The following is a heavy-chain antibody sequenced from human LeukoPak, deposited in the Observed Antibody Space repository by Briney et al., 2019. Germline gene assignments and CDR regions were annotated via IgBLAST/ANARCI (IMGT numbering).Heavy chain of an antibody. CDR1: GGSISSSSYY. Sequence: SETLSLTCTVSGGSISSSSYYWSWIRQPAGKGLEWIGRIFTSGGTNYNPSLKSRVTMSLDTSKNQFSLNLTSVTAADTAIYYCAGRFLDYYWYFDLWGRGTLVTVSS. J-gene: IGHJ2*01. CDR2: IFTSGGT. CDR3: AGRFLDYYWYFDL. D-gene: IGHD3/OR15-3a*01. V-gene: IGHV4-61*02.